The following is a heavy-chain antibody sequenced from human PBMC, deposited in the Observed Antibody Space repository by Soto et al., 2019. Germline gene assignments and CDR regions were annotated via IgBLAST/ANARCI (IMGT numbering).Heavy chain of an antibody. D-gene: IGHD2-15*01. CDR2: ISYDGSNK. J-gene: IGHJ4*02. CDR3: ARGQSVVVVVGSINFDY. V-gene: IGHV3-30-3*01. CDR1: GFTFSTYA. Sequence: GGSLRLSCAASGFTFSTYAMHWVRQAPGKGLEWVAVISYDGSNKYYADSVKGRFTISRDNSKNTLYLQMNSLRAEDTAVYYCARGQSVVVVVGSINFDYWGQGTLVTVSS.